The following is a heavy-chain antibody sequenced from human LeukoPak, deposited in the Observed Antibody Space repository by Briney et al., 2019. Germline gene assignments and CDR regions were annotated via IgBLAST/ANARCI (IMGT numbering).Heavy chain of an antibody. D-gene: IGHD6-19*01. CDR2: ISAYNGNT. V-gene: IGHV1-18*01. Sequence: ASVKVSCKASGYTFTSYGISWVRQAPGQGLEWMGWISAYNGNTNYAQKLQGRVTMTTDTSTSTAYMELRSLRPDDTAVYYCARESGWYGMDVWGQGTTVTVSS. CDR1: GYTFTSYG. J-gene: IGHJ6*02. CDR3: ARESGWYGMDV.